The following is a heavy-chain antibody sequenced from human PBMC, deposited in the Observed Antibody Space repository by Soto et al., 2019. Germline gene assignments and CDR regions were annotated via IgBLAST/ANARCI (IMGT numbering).Heavy chain of an antibody. CDR3: ARDRTISDYRSSGARGL. V-gene: IGHV3-66*01. Sequence: EVQLVESGGGLVQPGGSLRLSCAASGFTVSSHYMSWVRQAPGKGLEWVSVIYSGGSTYYAKSVTGRFIISRDNSKSTVYLQMNSLRAEDTAVYYCARDRTISDYRSSGARGLWGQGTLVSVSS. CDR1: GFTVSSHY. CDR2: IYSGGST. J-gene: IGHJ4*02. D-gene: IGHD6-6*01.